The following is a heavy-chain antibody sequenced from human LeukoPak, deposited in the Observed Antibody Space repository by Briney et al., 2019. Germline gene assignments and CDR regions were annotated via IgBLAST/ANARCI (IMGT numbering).Heavy chain of an antibody. J-gene: IGHJ3*02. V-gene: IGHV3-64*01. CDR1: GFTFSSYA. CDR3: ARVNFYTSHAFDI. CDR2: ISSNGGST. D-gene: IGHD1-20*01. Sequence: QSGGSLRLSCAASGFTFSSYAMHWVRQAPGKGLEYVSAISSNGGSTYYANSVKGRFTISRDNSKNTLYLQMGSLRAEDMAVYYCARVNFYTSHAFDIWGQGTMVTVSS.